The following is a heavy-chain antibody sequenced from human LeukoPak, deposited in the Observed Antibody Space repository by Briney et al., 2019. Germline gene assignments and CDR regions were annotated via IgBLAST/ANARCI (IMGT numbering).Heavy chain of an antibody. CDR2: IYYSGST. V-gene: IGHV4-61*09. CDR3: ASLHFHPYYYMDV. D-gene: IGHD3-3*02. CDR1: GGSISSGSYY. J-gene: IGHJ6*03. Sequence: PSQTLSLTCTVSGGSISSGSYYWSWIRQTAGKGLEWIGYIYYSGSTNYNPSLKSRVTISVDTSKNQFSLKLSSVTAADTAVYYCASLHFHPYYYMDVWGKGTTVTVSS.